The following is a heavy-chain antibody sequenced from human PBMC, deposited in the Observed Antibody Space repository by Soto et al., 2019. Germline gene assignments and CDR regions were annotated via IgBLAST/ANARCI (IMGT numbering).Heavy chain of an antibody. V-gene: IGHV3-23*01. CDR3: AKDFYSTSPYYFDF. D-gene: IGHD6-6*01. Sequence: PGGSLRLSCAASGFTYINYAMNWVRQAPGKGLEWVSTISGSGGSRYYADAVKGRFTISRDNSKNTVFLQMDSLRAEDTAVYYCAKDFYSTSPYYFDFWGQGTLVTVSS. CDR1: GFTYINYA. CDR2: ISGSGGSR. J-gene: IGHJ4*02.